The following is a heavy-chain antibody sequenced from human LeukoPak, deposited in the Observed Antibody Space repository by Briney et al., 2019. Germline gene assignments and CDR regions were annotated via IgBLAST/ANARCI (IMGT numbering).Heavy chain of an antibody. V-gene: IGHV3-23*01. J-gene: IGHJ4*02. D-gene: IGHD3-22*01. CDR1: GFTFSSYA. CDR2: ISGSGGST. Sequence: GGSLRLSCAASGFTFSSYAMSWVRQAPGKGLEWASAISGSGGSTYYADSVKGRFTISRDNSKNTLYLQMNSLRAEDTAVYYCAKGGVVYDSSGYYDYWGQGTLVTVSS. CDR3: AKGGVVYDSSGYYDY.